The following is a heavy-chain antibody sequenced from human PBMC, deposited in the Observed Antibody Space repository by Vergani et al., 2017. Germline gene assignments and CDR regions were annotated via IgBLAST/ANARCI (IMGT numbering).Heavy chain of an antibody. Sequence: QVQLQQWGAGLLKPSETLSLTCAVYGGSFSGYYWSWIRQPPGKGLEWIGSIYYSGSPSYNPSLKSRVTVSVDTSKNQFSLRLSSLTAADTAVYYCARVCGYTYGHSEDWFDPWGQGTLVTVSS. CDR3: ARVCGYTYGHSEDWFDP. D-gene: IGHD5-18*01. CDR1: GGSFSGYY. V-gene: IGHV4-34*01. J-gene: IGHJ5*02. CDR2: IYYSGSP.